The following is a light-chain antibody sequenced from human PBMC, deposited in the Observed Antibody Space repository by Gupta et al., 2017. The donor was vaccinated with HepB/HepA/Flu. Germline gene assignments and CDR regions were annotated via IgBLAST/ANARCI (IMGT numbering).Light chain of an antibody. Sequence: QSVLTQPPSASGTPGHRVSVSCSGSSANIGANNVNWYQQLPGAAPKLLIYTTTKRPSGVPDRFSASKSGTSASLAISGLQSEDEADYYCAAWDDSMNGEVFGGGTKLTVL. CDR3: AAWDDSMNGEV. CDR1: SANIGANN. V-gene: IGLV1-44*01. CDR2: TTT. J-gene: IGLJ2*01.